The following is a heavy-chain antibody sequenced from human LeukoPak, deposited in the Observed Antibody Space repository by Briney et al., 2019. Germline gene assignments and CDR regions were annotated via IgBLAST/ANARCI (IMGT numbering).Heavy chain of an antibody. CDR1: GFTFSSSA. Sequence: PGGSLRLSCAASGFTFSSSAMSWVRQAPGKGLEWVSDINGSGGRTYYADSVKGRFTISRDNSKSTLLLQMNSLRAEDTAVYYCAKAGYYYGSGRFWFDPWGQGTLVTVSS. D-gene: IGHD3-10*01. CDR3: AKAGYYYGSGRFWFDP. J-gene: IGHJ5*02. CDR2: INGSGGRT. V-gene: IGHV3-23*01.